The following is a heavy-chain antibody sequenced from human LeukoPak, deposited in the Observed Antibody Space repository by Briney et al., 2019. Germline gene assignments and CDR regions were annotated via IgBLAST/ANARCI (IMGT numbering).Heavy chain of an antibody. Sequence: SETLSLTCTVSGYSISSGYYWGWIRQPPGKGLEWIGSIYHSGSTYYNPSLKSRVTISVDTSKNQFSLKLSSVTAADTAVYYCAKDLGGEWLFSRRNWFDPWGQGTLVTVSS. CDR3: AKDLGGEWLFSRRNWFDP. V-gene: IGHV4-38-2*02. CDR1: GYSISSGYY. D-gene: IGHD3-3*01. J-gene: IGHJ5*02. CDR2: IYHSGST.